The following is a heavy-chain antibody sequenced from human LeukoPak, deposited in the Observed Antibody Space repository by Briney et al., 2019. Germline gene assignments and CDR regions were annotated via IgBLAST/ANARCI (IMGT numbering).Heavy chain of an antibody. J-gene: IGHJ4*02. Sequence: PGGSLRLSCAASGFTFSSYAMSWVRQAPGKGLEWVSAISGSGGSTYYADSVKGRFTISRDNAKNTLYLQMNSLRAEDTAVYYCAKVRGYCSGGSCPDYWGQGTLVTVSS. CDR3: AKVRGYCSGGSCPDY. CDR1: GFTFSSYA. V-gene: IGHV3-23*01. CDR2: ISGSGGST. D-gene: IGHD2-15*01.